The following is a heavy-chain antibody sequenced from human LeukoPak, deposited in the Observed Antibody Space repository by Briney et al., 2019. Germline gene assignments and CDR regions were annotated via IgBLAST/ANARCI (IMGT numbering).Heavy chain of an antibody. D-gene: IGHD6-13*01. J-gene: IGHJ4*02. V-gene: IGHV4-30-4*01. CDR2: IYYSGST. Sequence: SQTLSLTCTVSGGSISSGDYYWSWIRQPPGKGLEWIGYIYYSGSTYYNPSLKSRVTISVDTSKNQFSLKLSSVTAADTAVYYCARDGTEAAAIPYWGQGTLVTVSS. CDR3: ARDGTEAAAIPY. CDR1: GGSISSGDYY.